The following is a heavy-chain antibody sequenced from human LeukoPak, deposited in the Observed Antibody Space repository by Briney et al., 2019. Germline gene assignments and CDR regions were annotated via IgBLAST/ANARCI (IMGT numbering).Heavy chain of an antibody. CDR2: IWYDGSNK. V-gene: IGHV3-33*01. D-gene: IGHD3-22*01. CDR1: GFTFSSYG. Sequence: GSLRLSCAASGFTFSSYGMHWVRQAPGKGLEWVAVIWYDGSNKYYADSVKGRFTISRDNSKNTLYLQMNSLRAEDTAVCYCARDGPTYYYDSSGYYDYWGQGTLVTVSS. CDR3: ARDGPTYYYDSSGYYDY. J-gene: IGHJ4*02.